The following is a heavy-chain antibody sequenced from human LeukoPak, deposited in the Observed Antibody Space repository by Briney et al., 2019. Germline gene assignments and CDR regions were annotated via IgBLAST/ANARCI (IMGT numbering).Heavy chain of an antibody. Sequence: GGSLRLSCAASGFTFSSYAMSWVRQAPGKGLEWVSAISGSGGSTYYADSVKGRFTISRDNAKKLLFLQMNSLRAEDTAVYYCARDPLRGDGYTFDSWGQGTLVTVSS. CDR2: ISGSGGST. J-gene: IGHJ4*02. CDR3: ARDPLRGDGYTFDS. D-gene: IGHD2-21*01. V-gene: IGHV3-23*01. CDR1: GFTFSSYA.